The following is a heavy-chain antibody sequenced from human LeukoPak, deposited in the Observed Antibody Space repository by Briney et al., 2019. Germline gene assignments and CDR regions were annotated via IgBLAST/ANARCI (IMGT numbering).Heavy chain of an antibody. CDR2: ISAYNGNT. CDR1: GYTFTSYG. V-gene: IGHV1-18*01. D-gene: IGHD2-15*01. J-gene: IGHJ4*02. Sequence: GASVKVSCKASGYTFTSYGISWVRQAPGQGLEWMGWISAYNGNTNYAQKLQGRVTMTTDTSTSTAYMELRSLRSDDTAVHYCARVGVDLGYCSGGSCYFYYFDYWGQGTLVTVSS. CDR3: ARVGVDLGYCSGGSCYFYYFDY.